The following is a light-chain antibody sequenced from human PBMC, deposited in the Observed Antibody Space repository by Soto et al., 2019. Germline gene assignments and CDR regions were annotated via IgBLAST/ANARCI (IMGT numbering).Light chain of an antibody. CDR1: QSISSW. V-gene: IGKV1-5*01. CDR3: QQAASFPIT. Sequence: DIQMSQSPSTLSASVGDRVTITCRASQSISSWLAWYQQKPGKAPKLLIYDASSLESGVPSRFSGSGSGTEFTLTINSLQPEDFATYYCQQAASFPITFGQGTRLEI. J-gene: IGKJ5*01. CDR2: DAS.